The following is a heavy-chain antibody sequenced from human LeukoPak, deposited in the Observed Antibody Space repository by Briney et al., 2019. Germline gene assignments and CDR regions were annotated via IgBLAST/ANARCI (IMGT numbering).Heavy chain of an antibody. CDR3: AKDGGTRVYNY. Sequence: GGSLRLSCAASGFTFSSYAMSWVRQAPGKGLEWVSAISGSGGSTYYADSVKGRFTISRDNSKNTLYLQKKSLRAEDTAVYYCAKDGGTRVYNYWGQGTLVTVSS. CDR2: ISGSGGST. D-gene: IGHD2-8*01. CDR1: GFTFSSYA. J-gene: IGHJ4*02. V-gene: IGHV3-23*01.